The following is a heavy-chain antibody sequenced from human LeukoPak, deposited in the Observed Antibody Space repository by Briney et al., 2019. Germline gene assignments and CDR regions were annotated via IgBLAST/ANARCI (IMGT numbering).Heavy chain of an antibody. V-gene: IGHV3-7*01. J-gene: IGHJ4*02. CDR2: IKQDGSEK. Sequence: GGSLRLSCAASGFTFSDYWMTWVRQAPGKGLEWGANIKQDGSEKDYVDSVKGRFTISRDNAKNSLYLQMDSLRVEDTAVYYCARKGGYGSGYYYWGQGTLVTVSS. CDR1: GFTFSDYW. D-gene: IGHD2-15*01. CDR3: ARKGGYGSGYYY.